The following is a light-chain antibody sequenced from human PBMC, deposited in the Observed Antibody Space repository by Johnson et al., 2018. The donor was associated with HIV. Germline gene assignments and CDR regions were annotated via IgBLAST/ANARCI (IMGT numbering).Light chain of an antibody. J-gene: IGLJ1*01. V-gene: IGLV1-51*01. CDR3: GTWDNSLSIGGV. CDR1: NSNIGHNY. Sequence: QSVLTQPPSVSAAPGQKVTISCSGSNSNIGHNYVSWYQQLPGTAPKLLIYDNNKRPSGIPDRFSGSKSGTSATLAITGLQTGDEADYYCGTWDNSLSIGGVFGSATKVTVL. CDR2: DNN.